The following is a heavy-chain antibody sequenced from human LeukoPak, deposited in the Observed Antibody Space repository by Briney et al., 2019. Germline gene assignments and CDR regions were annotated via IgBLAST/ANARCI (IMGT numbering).Heavy chain of an antibody. J-gene: IGHJ4*02. V-gene: IGHV1-46*01. CDR3: ARDQEGFDY. Sequence: ASVTVSCKASGYTFTSNYIHWVRQAPGQGLEWMGMIYPRDGSTSYAQKFQGRVTVTRDTSTSTVHVELSGLRSEDTAVYYCARDQEGFDYWGQGTLVTVSS. CDR1: GYTFTSNY. CDR2: IYPRDGST.